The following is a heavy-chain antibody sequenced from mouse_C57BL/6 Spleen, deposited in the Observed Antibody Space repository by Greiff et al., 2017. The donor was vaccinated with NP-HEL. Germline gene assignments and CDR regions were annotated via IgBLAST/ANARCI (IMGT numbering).Heavy chain of an antibody. CDR3: AFYYGNSHAMDY. D-gene: IGHD2-1*01. V-gene: IGHV1-5*01. CDR2: IYPGNSDT. Sequence: EVKVVESGTVLARPGASVKMSCKTSGYTFTSYWMHWVKQRPGQGLEWIGAIYPGNSDTSYNQKFKGKAKLTAVTSSSTAYMQLSSLTSEDSAVYFCAFYYGNSHAMDYWGQGTSVTVSS. CDR1: GYTFTSYW. J-gene: IGHJ4*01.